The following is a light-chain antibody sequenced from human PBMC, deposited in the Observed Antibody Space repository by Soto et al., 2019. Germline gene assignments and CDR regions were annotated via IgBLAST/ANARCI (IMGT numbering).Light chain of an antibody. J-gene: IGLJ3*02. Sequence: QSVLTQPASVSGSPGQSITISCTGTSSDIGSYNLVSWYQQHPGKAPKLMIYEVNKRPSGVSNRFSGSKSGNTASLTISGLQAEDEADYYCCSFAGSPWVFGGGTKLTVL. V-gene: IGLV2-23*02. CDR3: CSFAGSPWV. CDR1: SSDIGSYNL. CDR2: EVN.